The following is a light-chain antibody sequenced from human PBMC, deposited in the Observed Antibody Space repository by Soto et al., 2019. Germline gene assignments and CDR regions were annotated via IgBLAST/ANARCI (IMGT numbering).Light chain of an antibody. CDR1: QSVSTN. Sequence: EKLMTQSPATLSVSQGERATLSCRASQSVSTNLAWYQQKPGQAPRLLIYDASTRATGIPARFSGSGSQRGFTLTITSLQYEDFAIYFCQQYNDWPYTFGQGTKLEIK. CDR2: DAS. V-gene: IGKV3D-15*01. CDR3: QQYNDWPYT. J-gene: IGKJ2*01.